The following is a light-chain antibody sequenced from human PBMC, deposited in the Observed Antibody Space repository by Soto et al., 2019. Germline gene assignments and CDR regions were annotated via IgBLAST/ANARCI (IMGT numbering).Light chain of an antibody. V-gene: IGLV1-51*02. Sequence: QSVLTQPPSISAAPGQRVTISCRGSSSNIGNNYVSWYQQLPGAAPKLLIYEDHKRPSGIPDRFSGSESGTSATLGISGLQTEDEADYYCGTWERGGTFGTGTKVTVL. CDR3: GTWERGGT. CDR2: EDH. J-gene: IGLJ1*01. CDR1: SSNIGNNY.